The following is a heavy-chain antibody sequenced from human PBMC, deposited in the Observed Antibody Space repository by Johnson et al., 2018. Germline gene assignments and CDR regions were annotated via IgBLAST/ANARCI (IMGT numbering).Heavy chain of an antibody. J-gene: IGHJ6*02. CDR2: ISWNSATI. Sequence: VQLVQSGGGLVQPGRSLRLSCAASGFTFDDYAMHWVRQAPGKGLEWVSGISWNSATIDFADSVKGRFTISRDNAKNSLYLQMNSLRAEDTALYYCAKDVGPPRNGGLDVWGQGTTVTVSS. CDR1: GFTFDDYA. V-gene: IGHV3-9*01. D-gene: IGHD1-14*01. CDR3: AKDVGPPRNGGLDV.